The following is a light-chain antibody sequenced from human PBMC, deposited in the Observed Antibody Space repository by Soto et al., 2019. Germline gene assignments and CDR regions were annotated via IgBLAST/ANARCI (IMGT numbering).Light chain of an antibody. Sequence: EIVLTQSPATLSLSPGERATLSCRASQSVSNYLAWYQQKPGQAPRLLIYEASNRATGIPARFSGSASGTDFTLTISRLEPEDFAVYFCQQYSDLPMTFGQGTRLEIK. V-gene: IGKV3-11*01. CDR1: QSVSNY. J-gene: IGKJ5*01. CDR2: EAS. CDR3: QQYSDLPMT.